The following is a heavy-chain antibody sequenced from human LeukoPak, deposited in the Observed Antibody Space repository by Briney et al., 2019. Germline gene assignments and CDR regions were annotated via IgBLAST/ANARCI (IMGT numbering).Heavy chain of an antibody. CDR3: ARGNYYDSSPLTEAFYI. J-gene: IGHJ3*02. CDR2: IYTNGSA. Sequence: PSETLSLTCTASGGSLSSYYWSWIRQPAGKGLEWIGRIYTNGSANYNPSLKSRVTLSVETSKNQFSLKLSSVTSAETAVYYCARGNYYDSSPLTEAFYITGQGEMVTASS. V-gene: IGHV4-4*07. CDR1: GGSLSSYY. D-gene: IGHD3-22*01.